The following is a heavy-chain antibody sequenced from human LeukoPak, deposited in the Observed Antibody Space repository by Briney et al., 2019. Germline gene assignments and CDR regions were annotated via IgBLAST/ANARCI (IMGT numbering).Heavy chain of an antibody. CDR3: AKVSVVPAATRWFDP. V-gene: IGHV3-23*01. D-gene: IGHD2-2*01. Sequence: GGSLRLSCAASGFTFSSYAMSWVRQAPGKGLEWVSAISGSGGSTYYADSVKGRFTIPRDNSKNTLYLQMNSLRAEDTAVYYCAKVSVVPAATRWFDPWGQGTLVTVSS. CDR1: GFTFSSYA. CDR2: ISGSGGST. J-gene: IGHJ5*02.